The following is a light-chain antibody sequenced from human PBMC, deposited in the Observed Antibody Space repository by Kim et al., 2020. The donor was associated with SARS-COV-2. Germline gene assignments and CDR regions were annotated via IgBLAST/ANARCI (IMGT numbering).Light chain of an antibody. CDR3: LQYSKPPWT. V-gene: IGKV3-20*01. J-gene: IGKJ1*01. CDR2: GAS. Sequence: TVLTQSPGTLSLSPGERATLSCRASQSVSSNYLAWQQQHPREPSRLLIGGASSSATVLAGMSSGSGSAKDFPLTSSRLEHEYSVVYCCLQYSKPPWTFGQGTKVDIK. CDR1: QSVSSNY.